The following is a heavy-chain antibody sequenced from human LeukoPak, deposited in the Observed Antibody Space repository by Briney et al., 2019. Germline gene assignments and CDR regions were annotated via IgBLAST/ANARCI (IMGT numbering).Heavy chain of an antibody. CDR1: GFTFSSYD. CDR2: IGTAGDT. CDR3: ARTASGYGLDY. D-gene: IGHD5-12*01. V-gene: IGHV3-13*01. J-gene: IGHJ4*02. Sequence: GGSLRLSSAASGFTFSSYDMHWVRQATGKGLEWVSAIGTAGDTYYPGSVKGRFTISRENAKNSLYLQMNSLRAGDTAVYYCARTASGYGLDYWGQGTLVTVSS.